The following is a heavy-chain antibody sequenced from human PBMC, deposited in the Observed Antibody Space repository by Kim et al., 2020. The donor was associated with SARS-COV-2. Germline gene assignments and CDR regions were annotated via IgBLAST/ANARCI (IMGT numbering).Heavy chain of an antibody. CDR3: ARDQTSTSSWYWGGQGAGGFYYYYGMDV. V-gene: IGHV1-18*01. Sequence: ASVKVSCKASGYTFTSYGISWVRQAPGQGLEWMGWISAYNGNTNYAQKLQGRVTMTTDTSTSTAYMELRSLRSDDTAVYYCARDQTSTSSWYWGGQGAGGFYYYYGMDVWGQGTTVTVSS. CDR1: GYTFTSYG. J-gene: IGHJ6*02. CDR2: ISAYNGNT. D-gene: IGHD6-13*01.